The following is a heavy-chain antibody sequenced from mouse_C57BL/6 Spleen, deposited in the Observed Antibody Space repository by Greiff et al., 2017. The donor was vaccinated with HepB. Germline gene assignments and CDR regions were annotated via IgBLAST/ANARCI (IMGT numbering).Heavy chain of an antibody. CDR1: GYAFSSYW. D-gene: IGHD1-1*01. J-gene: IGHJ4*01. V-gene: IGHV1-80*01. CDR3: ARRTVVDYYAMDY. Sequence: VKLQQSGAELVKPGASVKISCKASGYAFSSYWMNWVKQRPGKGLEWIGQIYPGDGDTNYNGKFKGKATLTADKSSSTAYMQLSSLTSEDSAVYFCARRTVVDYYAMDYWGQGTSVTVSS. CDR2: IYPGDGDT.